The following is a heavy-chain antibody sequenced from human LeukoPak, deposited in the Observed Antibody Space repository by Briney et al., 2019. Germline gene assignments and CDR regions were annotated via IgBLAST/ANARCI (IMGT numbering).Heavy chain of an antibody. V-gene: IGHV3-30-3*01. J-gene: IGHJ3*02. CDR1: RFTFSSYA. CDR3: AKDSRGSGSPDAFDI. Sequence: GGSLRLSCAASRFTFSSYAMHWVRQAPGKGLEWVAVISFDGSNKYYADSVKGRFTISRDNSKNTLYLQMNSLRAEDTAVYYCAKDSRGSGSPDAFDIWGQGTMVTVSS. D-gene: IGHD3-10*01. CDR2: ISFDGSNK.